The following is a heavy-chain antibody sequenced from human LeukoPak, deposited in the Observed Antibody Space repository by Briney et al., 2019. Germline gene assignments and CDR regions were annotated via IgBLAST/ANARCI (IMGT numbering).Heavy chain of an antibody. CDR1: GFTFSDYG. CDR3: VRYCNGGSCYRAAFDV. V-gene: IGHV3-33*01. CDR2: IWYDGGKK. Sequence: GGSLRLSCAASGFTFSDYGMYWVRQAPGKGLEWVALIWYDGGKKYYTGSVRGRFTISRDNSKNTLYLQMNSLRAEDTAVYYCVRYCNGGSCYRAAFDVWGPGTMVTVSS. J-gene: IGHJ3*01. D-gene: IGHD2-15*01.